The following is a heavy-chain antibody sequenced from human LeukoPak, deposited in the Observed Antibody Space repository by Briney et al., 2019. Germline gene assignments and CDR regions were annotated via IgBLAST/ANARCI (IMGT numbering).Heavy chain of an antibody. CDR2: IYRGGST. J-gene: IGHJ4*02. V-gene: IGHV3-53*01. CDR3: ARGWIQLWS. Sequence: GGSLRLSRAASGFSVISNYMNWVRQSPGKGLELVSVIYRGGSTYYPDSVKGRFTISRDSSTNTLHLEMNSLRAEDTAVYYCARGWIQLWSWGQGTLVTVSS. D-gene: IGHD5-18*01. CDR1: GFSVISNY.